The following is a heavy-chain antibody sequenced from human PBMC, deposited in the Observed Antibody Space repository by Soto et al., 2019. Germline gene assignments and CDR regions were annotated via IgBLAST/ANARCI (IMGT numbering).Heavy chain of an antibody. V-gene: IGHV4-61*05. D-gene: IGHD5-12*01. CDR1: GGSITSSSYY. CDR2: ITDTGST. CDR3: ARYGDGFDDFYFDY. J-gene: IGHJ4*02. Sequence: TSETLSLTCTVSGGSITSSSYYWGWIRQPPGKGLEWIGYITDTGSTSYNPSLKSRVNISLDTSRRQFSLKLSSVTAADTAIFYCARYGDGFDDFYFDYWGQGTQVTVSS.